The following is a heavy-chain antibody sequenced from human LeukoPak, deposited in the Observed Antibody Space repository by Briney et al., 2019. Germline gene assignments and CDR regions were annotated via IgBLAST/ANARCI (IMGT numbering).Heavy chain of an antibody. CDR1: GYNFDIYW. J-gene: IGHJ4*02. Sequence: GESLKISCKGSGYNFDIYWIGWVRQMPGKGLEWMGIIYPGESDTRYSPSFQGQVTISADKSITTAYLQWSRLEASDTAIYYCARLRNSGSYFDAWGQGTLVTVSS. CDR2: IYPGESDT. CDR3: ARLRNSGSYFDA. V-gene: IGHV5-51*01. D-gene: IGHD2/OR15-2a*01.